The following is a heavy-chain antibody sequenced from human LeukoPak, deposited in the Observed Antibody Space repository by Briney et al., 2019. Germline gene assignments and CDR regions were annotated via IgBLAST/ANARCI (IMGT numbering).Heavy chain of an antibody. J-gene: IGHJ4*02. CDR3: ARESGFYGSGSRF. CDR1: GYTFTNYG. V-gene: IGHV1-18*01. Sequence: ASVKVSCKASGYTFTNYGLSWVRQAPGQGLEWMGWISGYNGNTKYVQKLQGRVTMTRDTSTTTAYMELRSLRSDDTAVYYCARESGFYGSGSRFWGQGTLVTVSS. CDR2: ISGYNGNT. D-gene: IGHD3-10*01.